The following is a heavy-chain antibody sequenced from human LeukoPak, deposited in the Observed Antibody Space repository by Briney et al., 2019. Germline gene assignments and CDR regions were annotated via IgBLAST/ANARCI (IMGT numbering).Heavy chain of an antibody. CDR2: IYYSGST. J-gene: IGHJ4*02. CDR1: VGSISSYY. CDR3: ARAGTGYYSFLFDY. D-gene: IGHD3/OR15-3a*01. V-gene: IGHV4-59*01. Sequence: PSETLSLTCTVSVGSISSYYWCWIRQPPGKGLERIGYIYYSGSTNYNPSLKSRVTISVDTSKNQFSLKLSSVTAADTALYYCARAGTGYYSFLFDYWGQGTLVTVSS.